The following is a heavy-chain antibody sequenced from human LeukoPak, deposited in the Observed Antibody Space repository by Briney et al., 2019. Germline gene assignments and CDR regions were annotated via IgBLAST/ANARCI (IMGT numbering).Heavy chain of an antibody. CDR2: IYYSGST. CDR1: GGSISSGGYH. CDR3: ARDRRYVDY. J-gene: IGHJ4*02. V-gene: IGHV4-31*03. Sequence: SETLSLTCTVSGGSISSGGYHWSWIRQHPGKGLEWIGYIYYSGSTYYNPSLKSRVTISVDTSKNQFSLKLSSVTAADTAVYYCARDRRYVDYWGQGTLVTVSS. D-gene: IGHD6-6*01.